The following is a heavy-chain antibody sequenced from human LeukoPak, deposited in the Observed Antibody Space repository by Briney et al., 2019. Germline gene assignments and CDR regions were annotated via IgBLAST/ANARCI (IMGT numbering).Heavy chain of an antibody. Sequence: ASVKVSCKTSGYIFAGYNIHWVRQAPGQGLEWMGRIDPNSGDTRISQKFQGRVTVTRDTAISTVYMEVKRLRSDDTAIYYCAREGSGYDYYYFDYWGQGTLVTVSS. V-gene: IGHV1-2*02. CDR1: GYIFAGYN. CDR2: IDPNSGDT. J-gene: IGHJ4*02. D-gene: IGHD5-12*01. CDR3: AREGSGYDYYYFDY.